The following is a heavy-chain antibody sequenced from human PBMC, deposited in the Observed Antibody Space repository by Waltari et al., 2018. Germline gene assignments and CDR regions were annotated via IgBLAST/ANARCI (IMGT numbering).Heavy chain of an antibody. CDR3: ARVPGNPVGVGDYFDY. V-gene: IGHV1-46*01. CDR2: INPSGGST. D-gene: IGHD3-16*01. Sequence: QVQLVQSGAEVKKPGASVKVSCKASGYTFTSYYMHWVRQDPGQGLEWMGIINPSGGSTSYAQKFQGRVTMTRDTSTSTVYMELSSLRSEDTAVYYCARVPGNPVGVGDYFDYWGQGTLVTVSS. CDR1: GYTFTSYY. J-gene: IGHJ4*02.